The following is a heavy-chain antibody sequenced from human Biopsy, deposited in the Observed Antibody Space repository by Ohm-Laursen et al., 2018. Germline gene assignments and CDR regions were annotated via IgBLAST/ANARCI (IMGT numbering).Heavy chain of an antibody. J-gene: IGHJ2*01. V-gene: IGHV4-59*01. CDR3: ARDRGFYSDRTVPGYFDL. CDR2: VSYTGST. D-gene: IGHD3-22*01. CDR1: GDSISSYY. Sequence: GTLSLTCTVSGDSISSYYWSWIRQPPGKGLEWIGYVSYTGSTDCNPSLQSRVTISVDTSKNHFSLRLRSVTPADTAMYYCARDRGFYSDRTVPGYFDLWGRGTLVTVSS.